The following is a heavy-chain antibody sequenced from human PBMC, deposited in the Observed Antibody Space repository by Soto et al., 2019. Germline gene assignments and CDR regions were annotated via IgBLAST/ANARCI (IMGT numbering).Heavy chain of an antibody. V-gene: IGHV1-18*04. CDR2: ISVYNGNT. Sequence: ASVKVSCKASGYTFTSYGITWVRQAPGQGLEWIGWISVYNGNTKYAQKFQGRVTMTTDTSTSTAYMELRSLRSDDTAVYYCARAVKYYDILTGYSEDWYFDLWGRGTPVTVSS. CDR1: GYTFTSYG. J-gene: IGHJ2*01. CDR3: ARAVKYYDILTGYSEDWYFDL. D-gene: IGHD3-9*01.